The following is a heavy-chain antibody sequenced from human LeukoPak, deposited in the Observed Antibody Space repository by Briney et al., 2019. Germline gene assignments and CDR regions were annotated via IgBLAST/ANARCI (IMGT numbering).Heavy chain of an antibody. J-gene: IGHJ5*02. CDR3: ARRSSSWYLGWFDP. Sequence: SETLSLTCTVSGDSISNYYWSWFRQPPGKGLEWIGYIYYSGSTNYNPSLKSRVTISVDTSKNQFSLKLSSVTAADTAVYYCARRSSSWYLGWFDPWGQGTLVTVSS. V-gene: IGHV4-59*01. CDR2: IYYSGST. D-gene: IGHD6-13*01. CDR1: GDSISNYY.